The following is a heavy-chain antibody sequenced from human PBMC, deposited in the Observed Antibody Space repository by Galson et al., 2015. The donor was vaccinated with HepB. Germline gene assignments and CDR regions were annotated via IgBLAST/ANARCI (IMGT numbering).Heavy chain of an antibody. CDR3: ARTFYFDY. D-gene: IGHD3-16*01. CDR1: GFTFNYHA. V-gene: IGHV3-23*01. CDR2: ISGSGGST. Sequence: SLRLSCAASGFTFNYHAMNWVRQAPGKGPEWVASISGSGGSTYYADSVKGRFTVSRDNSLDTVDLQMHSLRVEDTAVYYCARTFYFDYWGQGTLVTVSS. J-gene: IGHJ4*02.